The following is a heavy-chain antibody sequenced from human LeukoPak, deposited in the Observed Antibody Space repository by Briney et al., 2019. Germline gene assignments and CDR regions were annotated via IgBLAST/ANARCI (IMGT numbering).Heavy chain of an antibody. V-gene: IGHV3-11*04. CDR3: ARGSYDILTGTFDY. CDR2: ISSSSSTI. J-gene: IGHJ4*02. CDR1: GYSISSGYY. D-gene: IGHD3-9*01. Sequence: LSLTCTVSGYSISSGYYWGWIRQPPGKGLEWVSYISSSSSTIYYADSVKGRFTISRDNDKNSLYLQMNSLRAEDTAVYYCARGSYDILTGTFDYWGQGTLVTVSS.